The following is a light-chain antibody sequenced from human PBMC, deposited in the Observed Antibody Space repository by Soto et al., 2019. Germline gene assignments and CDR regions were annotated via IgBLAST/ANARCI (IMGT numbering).Light chain of an antibody. Sequence: EVVLAQSPGTLSLSPGERATLSCRASQSVSSNYLAWYQQRPGQPPRLLIYAASTRATGIPNRFSGSGSGTDFTLSVSRLEPEDFAVYYCQRYGSSRPLTFGGGTKVEIK. J-gene: IGKJ4*01. V-gene: IGKV3-20*01. CDR1: QSVSSNY. CDR2: AAS. CDR3: QRYGSSRPLT.